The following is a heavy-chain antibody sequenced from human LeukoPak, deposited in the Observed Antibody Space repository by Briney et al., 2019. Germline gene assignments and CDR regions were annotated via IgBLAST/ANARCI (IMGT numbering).Heavy chain of an antibody. Sequence: KPGGSLRLSCAASGFTVSSNYMSWARQAPGKGLEWVSSISSNSSYIYYAASVKGRFTISSDSAKNSLYLQMNNLRAEDTAVYYCASNYYYSSGTPHYYYGMDVWGQGATVTVSS. V-gene: IGHV3-21*01. CDR2: ISSNSSYI. CDR1: GFTVSSNY. D-gene: IGHD3-22*01. J-gene: IGHJ6*02. CDR3: ASNYYYSSGTPHYYYGMDV.